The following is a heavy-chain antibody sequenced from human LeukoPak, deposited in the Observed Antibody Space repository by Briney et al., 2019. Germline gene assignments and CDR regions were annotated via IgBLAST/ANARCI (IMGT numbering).Heavy chain of an antibody. J-gene: IGHJ4*02. D-gene: IGHD1-14*01. CDR3: AKDHPSGYYFDY. Sequence: GGSLRLSCAASGFTFSTYAMSWVRQAPGKGLEWVSAISGSGGSTFNADSVKGRFTISRDNSKNTLFLQMNSLRAGDTAIYYCAKDHPSGYYFDYWGQGTLVTVSS. CDR1: GFTFSTYA. CDR2: ISGSGGST. V-gene: IGHV3-23*01.